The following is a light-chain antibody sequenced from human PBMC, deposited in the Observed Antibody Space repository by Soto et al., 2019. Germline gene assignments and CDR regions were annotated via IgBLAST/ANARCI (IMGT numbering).Light chain of an antibody. CDR2: GAS. J-gene: IGKJ1*01. V-gene: IGKV3-15*01. Sequence: EIVMTQSPATLSVSPGARATLSCRASQSVSSNLAGYQQQPGPAPRLLIYGASNRATGIPDRVSGSGSGTELTLTISSLQSEDFSVYYCQQYKNWPLPCGQGTRVEIK. CDR1: QSVSSN. CDR3: QQYKNWPLP.